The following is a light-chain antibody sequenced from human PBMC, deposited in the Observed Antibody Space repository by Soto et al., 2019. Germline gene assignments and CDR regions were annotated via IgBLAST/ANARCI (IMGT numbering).Light chain of an antibody. CDR3: CSYAGSRPYV. J-gene: IGLJ1*01. CDR1: SSDVGSYNL. V-gene: IGLV2-23*02. CDR2: EVS. Sequence: QSALTQPASVSGSPGQSITISCTGTSSDVGSYNLVSWYQQHPGKAPKVMIYEVSKRPSGVPNRFSGSKSGYTASLTISGLQAEDEADYYCCSYAGSRPYVFGTGTKVTVL.